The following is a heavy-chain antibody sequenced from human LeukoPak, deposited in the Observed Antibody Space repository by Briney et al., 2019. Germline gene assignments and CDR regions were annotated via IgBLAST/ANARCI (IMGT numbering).Heavy chain of an antibody. J-gene: IGHJ5*02. CDR2: IYHSGST. CDR1: GGSISSGGYY. CDR3: ARLPYVRCVYNWNRQYSCWFDP. D-gene: IGHD1-20*01. Sequence: PSQTLSLTCTVSGGSISSGGYYWSWIRQPPGKGLEWIGYIYHSGSTNYNPSLKSRVTISVDTSKNQFSLKLSSVTAADTAVYYCARLPYVRCVYNWNRQYSCWFDPWGQGTLVTVFS. V-gene: IGHV4-30-2*01.